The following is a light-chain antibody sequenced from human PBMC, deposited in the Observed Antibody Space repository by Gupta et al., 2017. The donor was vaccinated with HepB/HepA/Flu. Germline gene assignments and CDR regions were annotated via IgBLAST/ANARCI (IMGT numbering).Light chain of an antibody. CDR3: QQYCNSPLIT. V-gene: IGKV3-20*01. Sequence: EIVLTQSPGTLSLSPGERATLFCRASQTIRSDYLAWYQQKPGQAPRLLISSASIRATGIPDRFTGSGSGTDFTLTISRLEPEDFAVYYCQQYCNSPLITFGQGTRLEIK. CDR2: SAS. J-gene: IGKJ5*01. CDR1: QTIRSDY.